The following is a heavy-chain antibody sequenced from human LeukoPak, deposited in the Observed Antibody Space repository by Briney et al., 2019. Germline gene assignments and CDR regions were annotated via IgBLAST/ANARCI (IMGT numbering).Heavy chain of an antibody. V-gene: IGHV4-34*01. CDR2: INHSGST. CDR3: ARGRCSGGSCYAGGPYYFDY. D-gene: IGHD2-15*01. Sequence: SETLSLTCAVYGGSFSGYYWSWIRQPPGKGLEWIGEINHSGSTNYNPSLKSRVTISVDTSKNQFSLKLSSVTAADTAVYYCARGRCSGGSCYAGGPYYFDYWGQGTLVTVSS. J-gene: IGHJ4*02. CDR1: GGSFSGYY.